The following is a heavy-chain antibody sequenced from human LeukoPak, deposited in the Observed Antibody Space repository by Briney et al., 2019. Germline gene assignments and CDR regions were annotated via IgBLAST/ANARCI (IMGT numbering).Heavy chain of an antibody. Sequence: PGGPLRLSCAASGFTLNSYPMIGVPQSPGKGLEGVSAFSGSWGSTYYGDSVKVRFTISRDNYKTTLYLKLKSLRAEDKAVYYCAKDPPGYGDGLYYFDYWGQGTLVTVSS. V-gene: IGHV3-23*01. CDR1: GFTLNSYP. D-gene: IGHD4-17*01. CDR3: AKDPPGYGDGLYYFDY. J-gene: IGHJ4*02. CDR2: FSGSWGST.